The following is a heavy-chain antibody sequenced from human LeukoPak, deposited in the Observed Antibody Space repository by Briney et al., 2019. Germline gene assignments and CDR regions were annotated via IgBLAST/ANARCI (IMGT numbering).Heavy chain of an antibody. CDR1: GGSISDNY. V-gene: IGHV4-59*01. CDR2: IYYSGST. Sequence: PSETLSLTCTVSGGSISDNYWTWIRQPPGKGLEWIGYIYYSGSTNYNPSLKSRVTISLVTPKNHFSLELSSLTAADTAVYYCARLLDYDSSGYPDTFDIWGQGTMVTVSS. J-gene: IGHJ3*02. D-gene: IGHD3-22*01. CDR3: ARLLDYDSSGYPDTFDI.